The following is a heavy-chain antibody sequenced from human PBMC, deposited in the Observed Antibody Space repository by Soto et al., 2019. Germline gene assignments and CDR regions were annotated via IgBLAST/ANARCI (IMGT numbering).Heavy chain of an antibody. V-gene: IGHV3-48*02. D-gene: IGHD3-3*01. CDR1: GFTFSSYS. Sequence: PGGSLRLFCAASGFTFSSYSMNWVRQAPGKGLEWVSYISSSSSTIYYADSVKGRFTISRDNAKNSLYLQMNSLRDEDTAVYYCARDFVNYDFWSGEPYGMDVWGQGTTVTV. CDR3: ARDFVNYDFWSGEPYGMDV. CDR2: ISSSSSTI. J-gene: IGHJ6*02.